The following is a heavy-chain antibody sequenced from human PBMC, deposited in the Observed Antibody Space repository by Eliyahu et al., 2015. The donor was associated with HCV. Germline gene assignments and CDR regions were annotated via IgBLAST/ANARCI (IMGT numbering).Heavy chain of an antibody. Sequence: EVQLVQSGAEVKKPGESLRISCKGSGYSFTSYWISWVRQMPGKGLEWMGRIDPSDSYTNYSPSFQGHVTISADKSISTAYLQWSSLKASDTAMYYCARPRWEYSSSWHDIRPGVRDAFDIWGQGTMVTVSS. J-gene: IGHJ3*02. V-gene: IGHV5-10-1*03. D-gene: IGHD6-13*01. CDR1: GYSFTSYW. CDR3: ARPRWEYSSSWHDIRPGVRDAFDI. CDR2: IDPSDSYT.